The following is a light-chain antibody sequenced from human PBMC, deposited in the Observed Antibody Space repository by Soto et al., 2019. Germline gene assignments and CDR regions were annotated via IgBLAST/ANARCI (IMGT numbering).Light chain of an antibody. CDR2: KTS. CDR3: QQYDRYPLT. J-gene: IGKJ4*01. V-gene: IGKV1-5*03. CDR1: QSISSW. Sequence: DIQMTQSPSTLSASVGARVTITCRASQSISSWLAWYQQKPGKAPNLLIYKTSSLERGVPSRFSGSGSGTEFTLTVNSLQPDDFATYYCQQYDRYPLTFGGGTKVEIK.